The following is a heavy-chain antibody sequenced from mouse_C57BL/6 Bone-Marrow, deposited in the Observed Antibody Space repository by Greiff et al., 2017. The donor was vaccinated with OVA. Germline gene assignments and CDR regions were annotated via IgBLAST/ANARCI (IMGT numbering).Heavy chain of an antibody. D-gene: IGHD1-1*01. CDR3: AKGYGSPFDV. V-gene: IGHV1-81*01. J-gene: IGHJ1*03. CDR1: GYTFPSYG. CDR2: IYPRSGNT. Sequence: VQVVESGAELARPGASVKLSCKASGYTFPSYGISWVKQRTGQGLEWIGEIYPRSGNTYYNEKFKGKATLTADKSSSTAYMELRSLTSEDSAVYFCAKGYGSPFDVWGTGTTVTVSS.